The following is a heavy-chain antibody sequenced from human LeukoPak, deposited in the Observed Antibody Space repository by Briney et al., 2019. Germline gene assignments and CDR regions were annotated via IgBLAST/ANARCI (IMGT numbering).Heavy chain of an antibody. CDR3: ARTTTMVRGYTMAW. V-gene: IGHV3-30*03. Sequence: PGGSLRLSCAASGFTFSSYVMHWVRQAPGKGLEWVAIISYDGSNEYYADSVKGRFTISRDNSKNTLYLQMNSLRAADTAVYYCARTTTMVRGYTMAWWGQGTLVTVSS. D-gene: IGHD3-10*01. J-gene: IGHJ4*02. CDR1: GFTFSSYV. CDR2: ISYDGSNE.